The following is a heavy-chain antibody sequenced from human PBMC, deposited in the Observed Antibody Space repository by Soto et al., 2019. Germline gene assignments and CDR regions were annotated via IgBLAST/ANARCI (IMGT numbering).Heavy chain of an antibody. CDR1: GGTFSSYT. D-gene: IGHD3-16*01. CDR2: IIPILGIA. J-gene: IGHJ4*02. V-gene: IGHV1-69*02. CDR3: GGSRDEVEGAADY. Sequence: SVKVSCKASGGTFSSYTISWVRQAPGQGLEWMGRIIPILGIANYAQKFQGRVTITADKSTSTAYMELSSLRSEDTAVYYCGGSRDEVEGAADYWGQGTLVTVSS.